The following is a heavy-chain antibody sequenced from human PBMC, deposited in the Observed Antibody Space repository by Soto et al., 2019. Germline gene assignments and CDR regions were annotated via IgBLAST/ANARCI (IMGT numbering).Heavy chain of an antibody. J-gene: IGHJ3*02. CDR3: ARDRSYYDSSGYYLGPDAFDI. V-gene: IGHV3-33*01. CDR2: IWYDGSNK. Sequence: GSLRLSCAASGFTFSSYGMHWVRQAPGKGLEWVAVIWYDGSNKYYADSVKGRFTISRDNSKNTLYLQMNSLRAEDTAVYYCARDRSYYDSSGYYLGPDAFDIWGQGTMVTVSS. D-gene: IGHD3-22*01. CDR1: GFTFSSYG.